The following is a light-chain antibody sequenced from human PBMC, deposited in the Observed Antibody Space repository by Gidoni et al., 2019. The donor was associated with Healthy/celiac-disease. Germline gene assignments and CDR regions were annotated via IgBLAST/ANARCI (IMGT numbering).Light chain of an antibody. J-gene: IGKJ5*01. CDR3: QQRSNWPIT. V-gene: IGKV3-11*01. Sequence: EIVLTQSPATLFLSPGERATLSCRASQSVSSYLAWYQQKPGQAPRLLIYDASNRATGIPARFSGSGSGTDFTLTISSLEPEDFAVYYCQQRSNWPITFGQXTRLEIK. CDR1: QSVSSY. CDR2: DAS.